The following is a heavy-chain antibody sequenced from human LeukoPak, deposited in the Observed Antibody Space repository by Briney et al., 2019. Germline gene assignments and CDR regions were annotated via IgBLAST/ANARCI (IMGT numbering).Heavy chain of an antibody. D-gene: IGHD1-26*01. CDR2: INPKSGGT. CDR1: GYTFTGYY. J-gene: IGHJ4*02. V-gene: IGHV1-2*02. CDR3: ARVSPVGFDVDY. Sequence: ASVKVSCKASGYTFTGYYIHWVRQAPGQGLEWMGWINPKSGGTNYAQKFQGRVTMTRDTSISTAYMELSRLRSDDTAVYYCARVSPVGFDVDYWGQGTLVTVSS.